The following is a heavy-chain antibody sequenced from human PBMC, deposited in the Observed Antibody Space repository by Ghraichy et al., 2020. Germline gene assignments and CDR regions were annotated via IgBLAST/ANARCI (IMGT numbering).Heavy chain of an antibody. V-gene: IGHV4-59*01. CDR2: LYDSGST. CDR3: ARALWGGDYGSELTYYYYMDV. CDR1: GVSISTYY. D-gene: IGHD3-10*01. J-gene: IGHJ6*03. Sequence: SETLSLTCSVSGVSISTYYWTWIRQPPGKGLEWIGYLYDSGSTKYNPSLRSRVTISVDTSKNQLSLTLNSVTAADTAVYYCARALWGGDYGSELTYYYYMDVWGKGTTVTVS.